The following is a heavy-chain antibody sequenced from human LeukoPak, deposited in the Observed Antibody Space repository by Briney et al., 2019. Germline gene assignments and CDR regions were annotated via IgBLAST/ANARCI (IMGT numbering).Heavy chain of an antibody. CDR1: GGSLIISKW. D-gene: IGHD3-22*01. Sequence: SGTLSLTCAVSGGSLIISKWWSWVRQPPGKGREGIAEFYHSGTTNYNPSLKTRVTISVDKSKNRFSLKLSSVTAADTAVYYCAREPPRNFIRGLRFDAFDIWGQGTMVTVSS. CDR3: AREPPRNFIRGLRFDAFDI. V-gene: IGHV4-4*02. J-gene: IGHJ3*02. CDR2: FYHSGTT.